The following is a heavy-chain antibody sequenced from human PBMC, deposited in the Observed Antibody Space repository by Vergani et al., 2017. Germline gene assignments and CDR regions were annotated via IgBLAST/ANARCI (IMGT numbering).Heavy chain of an antibody. CDR3: ARDLAYCHEGSCAL. Sequence: QVQLVQSGGGVVQPGGSLRLSCVASGFPFNRYGMPWVRQAPGKGLEWVAYVLFDGSNEYYADSVKVRFIVSRDNSNDALYLQMNSLRTDDTAVYYCARDLAYCHEGSCALWGQGSVVTVSS. J-gene: IGHJ4*02. D-gene: IGHD2-15*01. CDR1: GFPFNRYG. CDR2: VLFDGSNE. V-gene: IGHV3-30*02.